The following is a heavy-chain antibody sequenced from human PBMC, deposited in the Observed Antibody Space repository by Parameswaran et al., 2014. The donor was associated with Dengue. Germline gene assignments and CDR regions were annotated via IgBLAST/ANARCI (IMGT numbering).Heavy chain of an antibody. V-gene: IGHV1-46*01. D-gene: IGHD3-22*01. CDR3: AKGGGGLSSGYQH. CDR2: INPSGGST. Sequence: WVRQAPGQGLEWMGIINPSGGSTSYAQKFQGRVTMTRDTSTSTVYMELSSLRSEDTAVYYCAKGGGGLSSGYQHWGQGTLVTVSS. J-gene: IGHJ1*01.